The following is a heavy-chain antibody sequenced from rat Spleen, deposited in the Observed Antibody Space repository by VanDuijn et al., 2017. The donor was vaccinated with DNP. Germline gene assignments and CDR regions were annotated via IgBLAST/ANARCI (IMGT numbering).Heavy chain of an antibody. Sequence: EVQLQESGPGLVKPSQSLSLTCSVTGYSITSNHQWTWIRKFPGNELEWMGYINNAGSTNYNPSLESRFSITRDTSKNQFFLQVNSVTPEYTATYYCARGYYNSYSILNWGQGTLVTVSS. CDR2: INNAGST. J-gene: IGHJ3*01. CDR3: ARGYYNSYSILN. D-gene: IGHD1-2*01. CDR1: GYSITSNHQ. V-gene: IGHV3-3*01.